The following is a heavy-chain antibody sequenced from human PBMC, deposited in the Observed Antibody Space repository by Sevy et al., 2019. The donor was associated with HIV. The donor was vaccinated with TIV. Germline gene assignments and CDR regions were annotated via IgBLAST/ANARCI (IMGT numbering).Heavy chain of an antibody. CDR2: ISGSGGST. Sequence: GGSLRLSCAASGFTFSSYAMSWVRQAPGKGLEWVSAISGSGGSTYYADSVKGRFTISRDNSKITLYLQMNSLRAEDTAVYYCAKDRGYDSSGSPFDYWGQGTLVTVSS. CDR1: GFTFSSYA. V-gene: IGHV3-23*01. CDR3: AKDRGYDSSGSPFDY. J-gene: IGHJ4*02. D-gene: IGHD3-22*01.